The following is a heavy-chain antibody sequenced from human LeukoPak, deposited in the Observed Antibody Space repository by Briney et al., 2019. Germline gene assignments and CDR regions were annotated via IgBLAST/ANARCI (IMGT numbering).Heavy chain of an antibody. J-gene: IGHJ4*02. Sequence: GGSLRLSCAASGFTFDDYGMSWVRQAPGKGLEWVSGINWNGGSTGYADSVKGRFTISRDNAKNSLYLQMNSLRAEDTALYYCARGAGYSYGPGADYWGQGTLVTVSS. V-gene: IGHV3-20*04. D-gene: IGHD5-18*01. CDR3: ARGAGYSYGPGADY. CDR1: GFTFDDYG. CDR2: INWNGGST.